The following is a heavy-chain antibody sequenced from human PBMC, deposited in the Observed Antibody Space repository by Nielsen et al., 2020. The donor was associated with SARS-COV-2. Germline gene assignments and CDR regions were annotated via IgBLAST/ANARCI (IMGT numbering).Heavy chain of an antibody. Sequence: SETLSLTCAVYGGSFSGYYWSWIRQPPGKGLERIGEINHSGSTNYNPSLKSRVTISVDTSKNQFSLKLSSVTAADTAVYYCARLSLGYCSSTSCYGHYYYMDVWGKGTTVTVSS. CDR2: INHSGST. CDR3: ARLSLGYCSSTSCYGHYYYMDV. J-gene: IGHJ6*03. V-gene: IGHV4-34*01. D-gene: IGHD2-2*01. CDR1: GGSFSGYY.